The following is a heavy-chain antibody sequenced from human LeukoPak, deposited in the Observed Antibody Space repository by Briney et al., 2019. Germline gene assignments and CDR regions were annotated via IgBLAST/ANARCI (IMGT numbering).Heavy chain of an antibody. J-gene: IGHJ4*02. CDR1: GFTFSRYA. CDR3: ARDYDY. V-gene: IGHV3-30-3*01. CDR2: ISYDGSNK. Sequence: GGSLRLSCAASGFTFSRYALHWVRQAPGKGLEWVAVISYDGSNKYYADSVKGRFTISRDNSKNTLYLQMNSLRAEDTAVYYCARDYDYWGQGTLVTVSS.